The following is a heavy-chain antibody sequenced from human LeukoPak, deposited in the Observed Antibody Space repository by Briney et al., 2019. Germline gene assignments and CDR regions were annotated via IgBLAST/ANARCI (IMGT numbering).Heavy chain of an antibody. CDR2: INPNSGGT. V-gene: IGHV1-2*02. CDR3: ARGFGGSYPYFDY. D-gene: IGHD1-26*01. Sequence: ASVKVSCKASGYTFTGYYMHWVRQAPGQGLEWMGWINPNSGGTNYAQKFQGRVTMTRDTSISTAYMELSRLRSDDTAVYYCARGFGGSYPYFDYWGQGTLVTVSS. J-gene: IGHJ4*02. CDR1: GYTFTGYY.